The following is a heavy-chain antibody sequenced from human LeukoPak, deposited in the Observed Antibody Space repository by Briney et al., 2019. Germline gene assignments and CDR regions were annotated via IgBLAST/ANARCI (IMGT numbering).Heavy chain of an antibody. CDR1: GYTFNNFG. V-gene: IGHV1-18*01. J-gene: IGHJ4*02. CDR2: ISAYNGNT. CDR3: ARDRYCSTTSCFESDF. D-gene: IGHD2-2*01. Sequence: GASVKVSCKASGYTFNNFGITWVRQAPGQGLEWMGWISAYNGNTNYAPKLQGRVTMTTDTSTSTAYMELRSLRSDDTAVYYCARDRYCSTTSCFESDFWGQGTLVTVSS.